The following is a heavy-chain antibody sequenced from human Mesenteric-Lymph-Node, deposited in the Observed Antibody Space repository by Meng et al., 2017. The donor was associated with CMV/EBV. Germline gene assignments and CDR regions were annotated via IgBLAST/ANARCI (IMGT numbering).Heavy chain of an antibody. Sequence: SETLSLTCTVSGGSISSYYWSWIRQPPGKGLEWIGCIYHSGSTNYNPSLKSRVTVSIDTSKKQFSPKLSSVTAADTAVYYCARIRGSSVVDYWGQGTLVTVSS. D-gene: IGHD6-6*01. CDR2: IYHSGST. J-gene: IGHJ4*02. CDR1: GGSISSYY. CDR3: ARIRGSSVVDY. V-gene: IGHV4-59*01.